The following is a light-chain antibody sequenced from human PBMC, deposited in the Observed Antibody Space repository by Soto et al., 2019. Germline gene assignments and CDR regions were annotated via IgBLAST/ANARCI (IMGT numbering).Light chain of an antibody. Sequence: QSALTQPASVSGSPGQSITISCTGTSSDVGGYNYVSWYQQHPGKAPKLMIYEVSNRLSGISNRFSGSKSGNTASLTISGLQAEDEADYYCSSYTSSSTLPYVFGTGTKLTVL. CDR3: SSYTSSSTLPYV. V-gene: IGLV2-14*01. CDR2: EVS. CDR1: SSDVGGYNY. J-gene: IGLJ1*01.